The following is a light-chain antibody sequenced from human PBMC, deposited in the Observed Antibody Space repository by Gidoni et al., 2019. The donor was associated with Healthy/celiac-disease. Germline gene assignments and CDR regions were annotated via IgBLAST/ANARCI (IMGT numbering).Light chain of an antibody. CDR2: DAS. CDR3: QQRSNWPPS. Sequence: ELVLTQSPATLSMSPGERATLSCSASQSVSSYLAWYQQKPGQAPRLLIYDASNSATGIPARFSGSGSGTDFTLTISSLEPEDFAVYYCQQRSNWPPSFXGXTKVXIK. J-gene: IGKJ4*01. V-gene: IGKV3-11*01. CDR1: QSVSSY.